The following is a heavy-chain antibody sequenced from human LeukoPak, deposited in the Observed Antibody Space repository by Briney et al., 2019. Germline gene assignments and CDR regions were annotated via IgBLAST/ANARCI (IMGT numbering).Heavy chain of an antibody. Sequence: GGSLRLSGAASGFTFSSYSMNWVRQAPGKGLEWVSSISSSSSYIYYADSVKGRFTISRDNAKNSLYLQMNSLRAEDTAVYYCARAGFGEFRYYYYGMDVWGQGTTVTVSS. CDR3: ARAGFGEFRYYYYGMDV. CDR2: ISSSSSYI. J-gene: IGHJ6*02. V-gene: IGHV3-21*01. D-gene: IGHD3-10*01. CDR1: GFTFSSYS.